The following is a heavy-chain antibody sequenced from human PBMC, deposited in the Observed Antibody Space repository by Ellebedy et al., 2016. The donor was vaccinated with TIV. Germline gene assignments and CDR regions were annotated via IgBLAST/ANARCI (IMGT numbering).Heavy chain of an antibody. V-gene: IGHV3-23*01. D-gene: IGHD2-2*01. CDR1: GFTFSSYA. CDR3: ARVVSYCSSTSCYDTHFDY. J-gene: IGHJ4*02. CDR2: ISGSGGST. Sequence: GGSLRLXXAASGFTFSSYAMSWVRQAPGKGLEWVSAISGSGGSTYYADSVKGRFTISRHNSKNTLYLQMNSLRAEDTAVYYCARVVSYCSSTSCYDTHFDYWGQGTLVTVSS.